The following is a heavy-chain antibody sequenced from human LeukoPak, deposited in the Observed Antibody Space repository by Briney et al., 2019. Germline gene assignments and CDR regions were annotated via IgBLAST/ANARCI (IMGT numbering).Heavy chain of an antibody. CDR3: ARDRRYSSSWYRQNGQFDY. V-gene: IGHV3-21*01. Sequence: GGSLRLSCAASGFTFSSYSINWVRQAPGKGLQWVPSISGNSAHILYADSVKGRFTISRDNSKNTLYLQMNSLRAEDTAVYYCARDRRYSSSWYRQNGQFDYWGQGTLVTVSS. CDR2: ISGNSAHI. D-gene: IGHD6-13*01. CDR1: GFTFSSYS. J-gene: IGHJ4*02.